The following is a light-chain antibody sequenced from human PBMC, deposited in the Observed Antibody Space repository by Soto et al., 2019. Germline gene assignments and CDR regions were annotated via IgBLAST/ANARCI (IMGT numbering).Light chain of an antibody. CDR2: DAS. Sequence: EIVLTQSPGTLSLSPGERATLSCRASQSVRSNYLAWYQQKPGQAPRFLIYDASTRATDIPDRFSGSGSGTDFTLTISRLEPEDFAVYYCQQYGRLPLTFGGGTKVEIK. CDR3: QQYGRLPLT. CDR1: QSVRSNY. J-gene: IGKJ4*01. V-gene: IGKV3-20*01.